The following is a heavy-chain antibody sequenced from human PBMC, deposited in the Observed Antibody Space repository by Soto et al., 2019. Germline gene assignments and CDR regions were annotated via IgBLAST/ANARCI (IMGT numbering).Heavy chain of an antibody. Sequence: GGSLRLSCAASGFTFSTYDMSWVRQAPGKGLEWVSTIGDSSENTFYADSVRGRFTISRDNSKNTLYLQMNSLRAEETAMYYCAKAINGDSGQGHLCDYWGQGVLVTVSS. CDR1: GFTFSTYD. D-gene: IGHD7-27*01. V-gene: IGHV3-23*01. CDR2: IGDSSENT. CDR3: AKAINGDSGQGHLCDY. J-gene: IGHJ4*02.